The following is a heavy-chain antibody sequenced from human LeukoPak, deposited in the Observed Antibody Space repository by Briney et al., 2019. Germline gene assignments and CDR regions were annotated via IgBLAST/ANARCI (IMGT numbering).Heavy chain of an antibody. CDR1: GFTFSNYW. J-gene: IGHJ4*02. D-gene: IGHD2-2*01. CDR3: AKDRRIVVVPAATNDFDY. V-gene: IGHV3-7*03. Sequence: GGSLRLSCAASGFTFSNYWMTWVRQAPGKGLEWVANIKQGGSEKYYVDSVKGRFTISRDNAKNSLYLQMNSLRAEDTAVYYCAKDRRIVVVPAATNDFDYWGQGTLVTVSS. CDR2: IKQGGSEK.